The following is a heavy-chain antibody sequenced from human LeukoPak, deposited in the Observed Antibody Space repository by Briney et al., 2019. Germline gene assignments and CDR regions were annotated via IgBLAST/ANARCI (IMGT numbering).Heavy chain of an antibody. D-gene: IGHD1-14*01. CDR1: GSTFSSYS. CDR2: ISSSSSYI. V-gene: IGHV3-21*01. Sequence: GGSLRLSCAASGSTFSSYSMNWVRQAPGKGLEWVSSISSSSSYIYYADSVKGRFTISRDNAKNSLYLQMNSLRAEDTAVYYCARVSNRPAGDAFDIWGQGTMVTVSS. J-gene: IGHJ3*02. CDR3: ARVSNRPAGDAFDI.